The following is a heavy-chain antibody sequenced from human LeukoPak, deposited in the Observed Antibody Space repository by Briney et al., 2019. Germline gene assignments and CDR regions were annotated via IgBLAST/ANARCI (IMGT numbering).Heavy chain of an antibody. J-gene: IGHJ4*02. CDR1: GYTFTSYD. CDR2: MNPNSGNT. V-gene: IGHV1-8*01. CDR3: ARDAVGYCSSTSCYDY. D-gene: IGHD2-2*01. Sequence: ASVKVSCKASGYTFTSYDINWVRQATGQGLEWMGWMNPNSGNTGYAQKFQGRVTMTRNTSISTAYMELSSLRSEDTAVYYCARDAVGYCSSTSCYDYWAREPWSPSPQ.